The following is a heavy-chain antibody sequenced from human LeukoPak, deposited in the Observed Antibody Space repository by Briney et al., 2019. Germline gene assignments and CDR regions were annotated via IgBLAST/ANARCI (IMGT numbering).Heavy chain of an antibody. D-gene: IGHD6-13*01. Sequence: ASVKVSCKASGYTFTGYYMHWVRQAPGQGLGWMGWINPNSGGTNYAQKFQGRVTMTRDTSISTAYMELSRLRSDDTAVYYCARDVTAAGLYYYYGMDVWGQGTTVTVSS. CDR3: ARDVTAAGLYYYYGMDV. J-gene: IGHJ6*02. CDR2: INPNSGGT. CDR1: GYTFTGYY. V-gene: IGHV1-2*02.